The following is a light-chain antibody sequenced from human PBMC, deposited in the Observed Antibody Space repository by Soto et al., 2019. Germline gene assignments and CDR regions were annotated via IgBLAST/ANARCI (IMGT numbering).Light chain of an antibody. Sequence: QSALTQPASVSGSPGQSVTISCTGTKSDVGGYNYVSWYQQYPGEAPKLMIYDVINRPSGVSNRFSGSKSGNTASLTISGLQAEDEADYYCGSYRTNSPYVFGTRTKLTVL. CDR3: GSYRTNSPYV. CDR1: KSDVGGYNY. J-gene: IGLJ1*01. V-gene: IGLV2-14*01. CDR2: DVI.